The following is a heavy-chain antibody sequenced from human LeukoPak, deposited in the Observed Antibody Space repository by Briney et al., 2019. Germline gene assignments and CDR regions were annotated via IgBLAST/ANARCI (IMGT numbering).Heavy chain of an antibody. V-gene: IGHV3-21*01. CDR3: ASEASRIVVVTRQGDDY. CDR2: ISSSTTNI. Sequence: GGSLRLSCAASGFTFSSYSMNWVRQAPGKGLEWVSSISSSTTNIYYADSVKGRFTISRDNAKNTLYLQMNSLRAEDTAVYYCASEASRIVVVTRQGDDYWGQGTLVTVSS. D-gene: IGHD3-22*01. J-gene: IGHJ4*02. CDR1: GFTFSSYS.